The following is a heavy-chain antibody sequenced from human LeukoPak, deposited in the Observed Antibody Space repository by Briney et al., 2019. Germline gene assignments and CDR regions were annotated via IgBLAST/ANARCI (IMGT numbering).Heavy chain of an antibody. CDR1: GDSISTYY. V-gene: IGHV4-59*01. D-gene: IGHD1-26*01. CDR2: IYSSGNT. J-gene: IGHJ4*02. Sequence: SETLSLTCSFSGDSISTYYWSWIRQSPGKGLEWIGHIYSSGNTDYNSSLKSRVTISVDTSKSQFSLRLSSVSATDTAVYYCARLRWQLVGLYFDYWGQGILVTVSS. CDR3: ARLRWQLVGLYFDY.